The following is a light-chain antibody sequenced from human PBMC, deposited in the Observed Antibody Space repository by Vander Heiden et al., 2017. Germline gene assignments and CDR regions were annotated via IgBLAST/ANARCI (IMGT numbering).Light chain of an antibody. Sequence: QSALTQPASASGSPVQSIPLSCSGTSSDVGSYNLAAWYQQHTGKDAKRIMYEVRKQTSGGSNRFSGAKSGNTASLTISGRQAEDEADDYCCSYEGSSTWVFGGGTKLTVL. CDR1: SSDVGSYNL. CDR2: EVR. V-gene: IGLV2-23*02. CDR3: CSYEGSSTWV. J-gene: IGLJ2*01.